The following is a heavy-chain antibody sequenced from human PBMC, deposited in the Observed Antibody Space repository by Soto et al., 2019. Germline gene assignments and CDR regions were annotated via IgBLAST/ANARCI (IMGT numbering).Heavy chain of an antibody. J-gene: IGHJ4*02. D-gene: IGHD6-19*01. Sequence: GSLRLSCAASGXTFSSYSMSWVRQAPGKGLEWVSAISGSGGSTYYADYVKGRFTISRDNSKNTLYLQMNSLRSEDTAVYYCAKDRRPQWLVRWYFDYWGQGTLVTVSS. V-gene: IGHV3-23*01. CDR3: AKDRRPQWLVRWYFDY. CDR1: GXTFSSYS. CDR2: ISGSGGST.